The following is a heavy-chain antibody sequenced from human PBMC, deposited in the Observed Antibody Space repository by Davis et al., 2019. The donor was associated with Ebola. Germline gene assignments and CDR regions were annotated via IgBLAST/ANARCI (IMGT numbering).Heavy chain of an antibody. J-gene: IGHJ4*02. Sequence: MPSETLSLTCTVSGGSITKYYWTWIRQPPAKGLEWIGHVYYTGHTNYSPSLQSRVAISLDTSKNQFSLTLHSVTAADTAMYFCAREPYDSIGFHLFDSWGQGALVTVSS. CDR1: GGSITKYY. CDR2: VYYTGHT. D-gene: IGHD3-22*01. CDR3: AREPYDSIGFHLFDS. V-gene: IGHV4-59*01.